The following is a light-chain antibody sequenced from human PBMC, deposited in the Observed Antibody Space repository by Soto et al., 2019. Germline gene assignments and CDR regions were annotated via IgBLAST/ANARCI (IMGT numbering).Light chain of an antibody. CDR2: AAS. J-gene: IGKJ1*01. Sequence: DIEMTQSPSSLFASVGDRVTITCRASHNVDNWVAWYQQKPEKAPKSLIYAASSLHSGVPLRFSGSGSGALFTLTISNLQPEDFATYYCQQCVSYPRTFGQGTKVEIK. CDR1: HNVDNW. V-gene: IGKV1D-16*01. CDR3: QQCVSYPRT.